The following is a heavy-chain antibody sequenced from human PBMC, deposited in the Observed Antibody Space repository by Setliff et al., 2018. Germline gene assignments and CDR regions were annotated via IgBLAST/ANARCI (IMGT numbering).Heavy chain of an antibody. Sequence: GASVKVSCKASGYTFVTYDINWVRQASGQGLEWMGWMNPNSGDTGYAQKFQGRVTMTRNTSISTAYMELSSLRSEDTAVYYCARTLVGATWVDYWGQGTLVTVS. CDR3: ARTLVGATWVDY. CDR2: MNPNSGDT. J-gene: IGHJ4*02. V-gene: IGHV1-8*02. D-gene: IGHD1-26*01. CDR1: GYTFVTYD.